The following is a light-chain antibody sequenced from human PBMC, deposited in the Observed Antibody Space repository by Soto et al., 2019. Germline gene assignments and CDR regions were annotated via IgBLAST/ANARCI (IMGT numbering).Light chain of an antibody. CDR2: AAS. V-gene: IGKV1-39*01. J-gene: IGKJ2*01. CDR1: QSIRSY. CDR3: QQSYSTPYT. Sequence: DIQMTPSPSSLSASVGDRVTITCRASQSIRSYLNWYQQKPGKAPKLLIYAASSLQSGVPSRFSGSGSGTDFTLTISSLQPEDFATYYCQQSYSTPYTFGQGTKLEIK.